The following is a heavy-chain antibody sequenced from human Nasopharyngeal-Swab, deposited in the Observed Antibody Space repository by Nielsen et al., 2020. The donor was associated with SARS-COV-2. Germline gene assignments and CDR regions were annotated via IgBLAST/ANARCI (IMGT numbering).Heavy chain of an antibody. CDR1: GYSFTSYW. Sequence: GESLKISCKGSGYSFTSYWIGWVRQMPGKGLEWMGIIYPGDSDTRYSPSFQGQVTISDEKSISTAYLQGSSLKASDTAMYYCARGGYCSSTSCYLATALDYWGQGTLVTVSS. V-gene: IGHV5-51*01. D-gene: IGHD2-2*01. J-gene: IGHJ4*02. CDR3: ARGGYCSSTSCYLATALDY. CDR2: IYPGDSDT.